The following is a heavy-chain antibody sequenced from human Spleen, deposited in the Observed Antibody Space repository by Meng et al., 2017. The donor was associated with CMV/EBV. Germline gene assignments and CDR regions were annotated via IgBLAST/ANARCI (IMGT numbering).Heavy chain of an antibody. CDR1: GGSISSSNW. D-gene: IGHD3/OR15-3a*01. J-gene: IGHJ6*02. Sequence: GSLRLSCAVSGGSISSSNWWSWVRQPPGKGLEWIGEIYHSGSTNYNPSLKSRVTISVDKSKNQFSLKLSSVTAADTAVYYCARDTRNRWGPTGTVSDGMDVWGQGTTVTVSS. CDR3: ARDTRNRWGPTGTVSDGMDV. CDR2: IYHSGST. V-gene: IGHV4-4*02.